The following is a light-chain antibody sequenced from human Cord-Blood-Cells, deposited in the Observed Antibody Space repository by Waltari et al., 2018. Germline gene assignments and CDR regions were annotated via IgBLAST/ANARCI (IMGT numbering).Light chain of an antibody. Sequence: SALTQPASVSGSPGQSITISCTGTSSDVGSYNLVSGYQQHPGKAPKLMIYEGSQRASGVSNRFSGSKSGNTASLTISGLQAEDEADYYCCSYAGSSTLVFGGGTKLTVL. CDR2: EGS. CDR3: CSYAGSSTLV. J-gene: IGLJ2*01. CDR1: SSDVGSYNL. V-gene: IGLV2-23*01.